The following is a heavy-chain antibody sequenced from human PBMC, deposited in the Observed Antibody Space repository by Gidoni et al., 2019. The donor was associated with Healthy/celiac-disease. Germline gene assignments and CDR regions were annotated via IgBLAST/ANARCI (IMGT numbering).Heavy chain of an antibody. J-gene: IGHJ4*02. Sequence: EVQLVESGGGLVQPGGSLRLSCAASGFTFRSYWMHWVRQAPGKGLVWVSRINRDGSSTSYADSVKGRVTISRDNAKNTLYLQMNSLRAEDTAVYYCAKGGRLDYWGQGTLVTVSS. CDR3: AKGGRLDY. CDR2: INRDGSST. CDR1: GFTFRSYW. V-gene: IGHV3-74*01.